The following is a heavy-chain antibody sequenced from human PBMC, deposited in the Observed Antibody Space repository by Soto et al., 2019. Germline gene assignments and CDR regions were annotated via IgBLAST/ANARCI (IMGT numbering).Heavy chain of an antibody. CDR3: AKDGGSYGFAFDP. CDR2: ISTYSTNT. V-gene: IGHV1-18*04. D-gene: IGHD5-18*01. J-gene: IGHJ5*02. Sequence: QVQLVQSGAEVKKPGASVKVSCKASGYTFTSYGVSWVRQAPGQGLEWMGWISTYSTNTNYAQKLKGRVTMPTDTSTSPAYMELRSLRSDETAVYYCAKDGGSYGFAFDPWGQGTLVTVSS. CDR1: GYTFTSYG.